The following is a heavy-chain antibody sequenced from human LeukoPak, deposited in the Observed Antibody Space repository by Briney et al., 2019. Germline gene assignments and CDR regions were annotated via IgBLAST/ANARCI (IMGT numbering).Heavy chain of an antibody. V-gene: IGHV4-34*01. CDR2: INHRGNT. J-gene: IGHJ3*02. CDR3: ARDRYCTSTSCYPDAFDI. CDR1: GGSFSDYY. Sequence: SETLSLTCAVFGGSFSDYYWSWLRQPPGKGLEWIGEINHRGNTNYNPSLKSRVTISVDTSKNQFSLKLSSLTAADTAVYYCARDRYCTSTSCYPDAFDIWGQGTMVTVSS. D-gene: IGHD2-2*01.